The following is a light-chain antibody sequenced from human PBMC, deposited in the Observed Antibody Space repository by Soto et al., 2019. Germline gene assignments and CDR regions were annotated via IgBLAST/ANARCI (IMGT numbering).Light chain of an antibody. Sequence: IELTQSPSSLSSSVGDRVTITCRASQGINTFLSWYQQKPGKAPKLLIYAASTLQSGVPSRFSATVSGTEFTLTISSLQPDDFATYYCQQYNSYSRTFGQGTKVDIK. V-gene: IGKV1-9*01. CDR1: QGINTF. CDR3: QQYNSYSRT. J-gene: IGKJ1*01. CDR2: AAS.